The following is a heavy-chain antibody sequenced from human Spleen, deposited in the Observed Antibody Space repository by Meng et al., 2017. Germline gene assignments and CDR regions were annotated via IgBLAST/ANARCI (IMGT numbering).Heavy chain of an antibody. D-gene: IGHD3-10*01. CDR3: ARGTPGRSYSDY. CDR2: FVSNADT. V-gene: IGHV1-18*01. CDR1: GYTSASYG. J-gene: IGHJ4*02. Sequence: QVQLVQSGAEVKKPGASVWISCKASGYTSASYGISWFRQATGQGLEWMGWFVSNADTYPAQKFQGRVTMTRDTHTSTDFMELRSLRFDDTAVYYCARGTPGRSYSDYWGQGTLVTVSS.